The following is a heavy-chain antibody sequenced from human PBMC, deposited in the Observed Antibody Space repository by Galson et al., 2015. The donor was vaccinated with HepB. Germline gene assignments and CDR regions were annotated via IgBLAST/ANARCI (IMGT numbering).Heavy chain of an antibody. Sequence: FLRLSCAASGFSFSAYGMHWVRQAPGKGLEWVAIISYDGTKKYYADSVKDRFTISRDNSKNILYLRMNSLRTEDTSVYFCARDPLDAGDFSGWNNYYFGMDVWGQGTTVTVSS. V-gene: IGHV3-30*03. J-gene: IGHJ6*01. CDR1: GFSFSAYG. CDR2: ISYDGTKK. D-gene: IGHD6-19*01. CDR3: ARDPLDAGDFSGWNNYYFGMDV.